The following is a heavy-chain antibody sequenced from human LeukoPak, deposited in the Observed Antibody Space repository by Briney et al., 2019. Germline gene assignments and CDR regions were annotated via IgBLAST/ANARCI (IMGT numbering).Heavy chain of an antibody. D-gene: IGHD2-8*01. Sequence: GGSLRLSCAASGFTFDDYAMHWVRQAPGKGLEWVSGISWNSGSIGYADSVKGRFTISRDNAKNSLYLQMNSLTVEDTAVYYCAKYTYFNGFGRGFESWGQGTLVTVSS. J-gene: IGHJ5*01. CDR2: ISWNSGSI. CDR1: GFTFDDYA. CDR3: AKYTYFNGFGRGFES. V-gene: IGHV3-9*01.